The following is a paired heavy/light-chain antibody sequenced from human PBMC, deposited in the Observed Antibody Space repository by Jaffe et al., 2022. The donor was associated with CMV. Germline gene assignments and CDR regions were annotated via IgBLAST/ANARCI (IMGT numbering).Heavy chain of an antibody. Sequence: EVLLLESGGNLVQPGGSLRLSCAASGFTFSIYAMSWVRQAPGKGLEWVSAISGSGGNTYYADSVKGRFTISRDNSKNSLYLQMNSLRAEDTAVYYCARDMRAEGVGYYYDSSGYYYFGHWGQGTLVTVSS. CDR2: ISGSGGNT. CDR3: ARDMRAEGVGYYYDSSGYYYFGH. V-gene: IGHV3-23*01. D-gene: IGHD3-22*01. J-gene: IGHJ4*02. CDR1: GFTFSIYA.
Light chain of an antibody. CDR3: QKYNSALRG. CDR2: AAS. V-gene: IGKV1-27*01. J-gene: IGKJ1*01. Sequence: DIQMTQSPSSLSASVGDRVTITCRASQGISNYLAWYQQKPGKVPKLLIYAASTLQSGVPSRFSGSGSGTDFTLTISSLQPEDVATYYCQKYNSALRGFGQGTKVEIK. CDR1: QGISNY.